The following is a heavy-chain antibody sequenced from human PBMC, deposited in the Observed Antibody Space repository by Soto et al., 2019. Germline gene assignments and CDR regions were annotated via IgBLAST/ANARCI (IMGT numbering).Heavy chain of an antibody. V-gene: IGHV4-59*08. CDR1: GGAISSYD. Sequence: SETVSLTCTVAGGAISSYDWSWMRQPPGKGLEWIGYIYYSGSTNYNPSLKSRVTISVDTSKNQFSLKLSSVTAADTAVYYCARHLLLYYYDSSGFYLRGAFDIWGEGTMVTVS. D-gene: IGHD3-22*01. J-gene: IGHJ3*02. CDR2: IYYSGST. CDR3: ARHLLLYYYDSSGFYLRGAFDI.